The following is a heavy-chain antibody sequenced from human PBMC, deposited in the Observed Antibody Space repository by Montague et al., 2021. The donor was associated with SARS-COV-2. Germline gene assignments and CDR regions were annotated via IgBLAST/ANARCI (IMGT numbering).Heavy chain of an antibody. J-gene: IGHJ6*02. CDR2: INFSGST. V-gene: IGHV4-59*13. CDR1: GGSISSYY. D-gene: IGHD5-18*01. CDR3: VRERIQLWSLGVDV. Sequence: SETLSLTCTVSGGSISSYYWSWIRQPPGKGLEWIGDINFSGSTNYNPSLKSRVTISVDTSKNQFSLNLSSVTAADTAVYYCVRERIQLWSLGVDVWGQGTTVTVSS.